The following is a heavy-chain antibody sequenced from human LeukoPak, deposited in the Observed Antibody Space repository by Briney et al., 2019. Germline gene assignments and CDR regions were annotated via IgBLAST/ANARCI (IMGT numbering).Heavy chain of an antibody. V-gene: IGHV3-30*04. CDR2: ISYEGSNK. J-gene: IGHJ4*02. CDR3: ARRSGTHFDY. Sequence: GGSLRLSCAASGFTFSSYAMHWVRQAPDKGLEWVTVISYEGSNKYYADSVKGRFTISRDNSKNTLYLQMNSLRAGDTAVYYCARRSGTHFDYWGQGTLVTVSS. D-gene: IGHD3-3*01. CDR1: GFTFSSYA.